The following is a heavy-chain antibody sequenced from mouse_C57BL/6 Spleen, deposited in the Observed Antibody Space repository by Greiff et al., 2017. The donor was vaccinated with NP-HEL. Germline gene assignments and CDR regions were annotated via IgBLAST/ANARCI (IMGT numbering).Heavy chain of an antibody. D-gene: IGHD1-1*01. V-gene: IGHV1-26*01. CDR3: ATVTTVVATEGFAY. J-gene: IGHJ3*01. Sequence: EVKLVESGPELVKPGASVKISCKASGYTFTDYYMNWVKQSHGKSLEWIGDINPNNGGTSYNQKFKGKATLTVDKSSSTAYMELRSLTSEDSAVYYCATVTTVVATEGFAYWGQGTLVTVSA. CDR1: GYTFTDYY. CDR2: INPNNGGT.